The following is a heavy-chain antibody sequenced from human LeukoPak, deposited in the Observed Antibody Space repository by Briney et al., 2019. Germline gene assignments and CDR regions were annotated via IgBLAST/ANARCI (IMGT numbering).Heavy chain of an antibody. D-gene: IGHD3-22*01. Sequence: SETLSLTCTVSGGSISSGDYYWSWIRQPPGKGLEWIGYIYYSGSTYYNPSLKSRVTISVDTSKNQFSLKLSSVTAADTAVYYCPGGGGGYYYDSSGPPDYGGQGPLVTVPS. J-gene: IGHJ4*02. CDR1: GGSISSGDYY. CDR3: PGGGGGYYYDSSGPPDY. CDR2: IYYSGST. V-gene: IGHV4-30-4*01.